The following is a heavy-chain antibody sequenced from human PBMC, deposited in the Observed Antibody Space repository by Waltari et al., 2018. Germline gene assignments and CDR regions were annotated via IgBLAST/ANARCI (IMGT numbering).Heavy chain of an antibody. J-gene: IGHJ4*02. D-gene: IGHD2-2*01. Sequence: QVQLRESGPGLVKPPETLSLTGSVPGGSIGTYCWVCIRPPPGRGLDWIGYVHKSGTTNYNPSLKSRVTTSVDTSKNQFSLSLSSVTAADTAVYYCARYCITVGCYFFEYWGLGTLVTVSS. CDR3: ARYCITVGCYFFEY. CDR2: VHKSGTT. V-gene: IGHV4-59*01. CDR1: GGSIGTYC.